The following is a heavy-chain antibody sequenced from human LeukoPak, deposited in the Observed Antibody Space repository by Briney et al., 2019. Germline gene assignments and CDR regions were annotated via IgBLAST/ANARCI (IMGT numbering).Heavy chain of an antibody. CDR3: ARDSHRYDFWSGYYRR. CDR2: IIPIFGTA. D-gene: IGHD3-3*01. J-gene: IGHJ4*02. V-gene: IGHV1-69*05. Sequence: SVKVSCKASGGTFSSYAISWVRQAPGQGLEWMGGIIPIFGTASYAQKFQGRVTITTDESTSTAYMELSSLRSEDTAVYYCARDSHRYDFWSGYYRRWGQGTLVTVSS. CDR1: GGTFSSYA.